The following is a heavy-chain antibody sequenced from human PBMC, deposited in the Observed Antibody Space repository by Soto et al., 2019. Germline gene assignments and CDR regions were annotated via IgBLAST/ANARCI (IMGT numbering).Heavy chain of an antibody. J-gene: IGHJ5*02. CDR1: VFTFGDYA. Sequence: PVGSLRLSCTSSVFTFGDYAMSWFRQSPGKGLEWVGFIRSKAYGGTTEYAASVKGGFTISRDDSKSIAYLQMNSLKTEDTAVYYCTVTDINNWFERWGQGTLVSVS. CDR2: IRSKAYGGTT. V-gene: IGHV3-49*03. D-gene: IGHD2-15*01. CDR3: TVTDINNWFER.